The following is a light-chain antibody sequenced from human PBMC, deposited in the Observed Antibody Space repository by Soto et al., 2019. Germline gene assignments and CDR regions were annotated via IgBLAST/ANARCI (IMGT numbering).Light chain of an antibody. CDR1: SGSIASNY. CDR3: QSYDSSNYVV. V-gene: IGLV6-57*04. Sequence: NFMLTQPPSVSESPGKTVTISCARSSGSIASNYVQWYQQRPGSAPTTVIYEDNQRPSGVPDRFSGSIDSSSNSASLTISGLKTEDEADYYCQSYDSSNYVVFGGGTKVTVL. CDR2: EDN. J-gene: IGLJ2*01.